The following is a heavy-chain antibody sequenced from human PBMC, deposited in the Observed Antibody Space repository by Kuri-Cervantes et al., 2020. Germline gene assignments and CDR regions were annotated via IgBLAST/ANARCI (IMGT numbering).Heavy chain of an antibody. CDR2: MNPNSGNT. V-gene: IGHV1-8*01. D-gene: IGHD3-10*01. CDR1: GYTFTSYD. J-gene: IGHJ6*02. Sequence: ASVKVSCKASGYTFTSYDINWVRQATGQGLEWMGWMNPNSGNTGYAQKFQGRVTMTRNTFISTAYMELSSLRSEDTAVYYCARGYYGSGSLRVYYYYGMDVWGQGTTVTVSS. CDR3: ARGYYGSGSLRVYYYYGMDV.